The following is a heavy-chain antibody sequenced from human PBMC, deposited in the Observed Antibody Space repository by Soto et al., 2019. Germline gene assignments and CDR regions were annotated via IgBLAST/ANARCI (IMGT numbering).Heavy chain of an antibody. CDR2: IYWDDDK. CDR3: AHYSSTSSFDY. Sequence: QITLKESGPTLVKPTQPFTLACTFSGFSLSTSGMGVGWIRQPPGKALEWLALIYWDDDKRYSPSLKSRLTXTXXTSKNQVVLTMTNMDPVDTATYYCAHYSSTSSFDYWGQGTLVTVSS. D-gene: IGHD6-13*01. J-gene: IGHJ4*02. V-gene: IGHV2-5*02. CDR1: GFSLSTSGMG.